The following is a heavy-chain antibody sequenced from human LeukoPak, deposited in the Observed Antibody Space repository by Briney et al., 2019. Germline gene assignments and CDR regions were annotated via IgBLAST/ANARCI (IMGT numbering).Heavy chain of an antibody. CDR2: INHSGST. CDR1: GGSFSGYY. Sequence: SETLSLTCAVYGGSFSGYYWSWIRQPPGKGLEWIGEINHSGSTNYNPSLKSRVTISVDTSKNQFSLKLSSVTAADTAVYYCARACSGGSCSGAFDIWGQGTMVTVSS. D-gene: IGHD2-15*01. V-gene: IGHV4-34*01. J-gene: IGHJ3*02. CDR3: ARACSGGSCSGAFDI.